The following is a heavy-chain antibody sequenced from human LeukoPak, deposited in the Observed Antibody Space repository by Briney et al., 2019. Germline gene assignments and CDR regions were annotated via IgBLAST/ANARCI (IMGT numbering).Heavy chain of an antibody. CDR1: GYSFTNHW. Sequence: GEPLKISCKGSGYSFTNHWIGWVRQMPGKGLEWMGIIYPGDSDTRYSPSFQGQVTISADKSISTAYLQWSSLKASDTAMYYCARRAAAGAKGYFDYWGQGTLVTVSS. CDR2: IYPGDSDT. CDR3: ARRAAAGAKGYFDY. V-gene: IGHV5-51*01. D-gene: IGHD6-13*01. J-gene: IGHJ4*02.